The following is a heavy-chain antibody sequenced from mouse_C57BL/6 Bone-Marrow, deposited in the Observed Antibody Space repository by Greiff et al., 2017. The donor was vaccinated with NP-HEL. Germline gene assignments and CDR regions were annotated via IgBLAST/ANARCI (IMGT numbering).Heavy chain of an antibody. CDR2: FHPYNDDT. Sequence: QVQLQQSGAELVKPGASVKMSCKASGYTFTTYPIEWMKQNHGKSLEWIGNFHPYNDDTKYNEKFKGKATLTVEKSSSTVYLELSRLTSDDSAVYYCARPQYYGSSYEGHWYFDVWGTGTTVTVSS. CDR3: ARPQYYGSSYEGHWYFDV. J-gene: IGHJ1*03. V-gene: IGHV1-47*01. CDR1: GYTFTTYP. D-gene: IGHD1-1*01.